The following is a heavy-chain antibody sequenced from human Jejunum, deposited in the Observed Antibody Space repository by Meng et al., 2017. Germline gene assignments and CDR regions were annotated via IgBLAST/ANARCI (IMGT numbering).Heavy chain of an antibody. CDR1: GYSFTTYF. J-gene: IGHJ4*02. CDR2: INPRDGST. D-gene: IGHD3/OR15-3a*01. Sequence: QGKLVQAGAEVKKPGASVKISCKSSGYSFTTYFINWVRQAPGQGLEWVGLINPRDGSTDYAQKFQDRVTLTRDTSTNTVYLELNSLKSDDTAVYFCARNGMLDWWGQGTLVTVSS. V-gene: IGHV1-46*01. CDR3: ARNGMLDW.